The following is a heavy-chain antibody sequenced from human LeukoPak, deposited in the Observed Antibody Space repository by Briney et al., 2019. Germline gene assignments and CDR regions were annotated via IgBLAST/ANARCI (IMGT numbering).Heavy chain of an antibody. D-gene: IGHD1-1*01. V-gene: IGHV3-23*01. CDR3: ANNWNLDY. CDR1: GFTFSRYA. Sequence: PGGSLRLSCATSGFTFSRYAMSWVRQAPGKGLESVSAISTDGGSTYYADSVKGRFTISRDNSKNALYLQMNSLRAEDTAVYYCANNWNLDYWGQGTLVTVSS. CDR2: ISTDGGST. J-gene: IGHJ4*02.